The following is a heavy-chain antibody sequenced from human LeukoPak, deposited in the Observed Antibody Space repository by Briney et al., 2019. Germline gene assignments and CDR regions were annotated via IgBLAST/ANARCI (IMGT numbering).Heavy chain of an antibody. D-gene: IGHD3-10*01. CDR2: IYSGGST. J-gene: IGHJ3*02. CDR1: GFTVSSNY. V-gene: IGHV3-66*01. CDR3: ARDQSFRGTGAFDI. Sequence: GGSLRLSCAASGFTVSSNYMSWVRQAPGKGLEWVSVIYSGGSTYYADSVKGRFTISRDNSKNTLYLQMNSLRAEDTAVYYCARDQSFRGTGAFDIWGQGTMVTVSS.